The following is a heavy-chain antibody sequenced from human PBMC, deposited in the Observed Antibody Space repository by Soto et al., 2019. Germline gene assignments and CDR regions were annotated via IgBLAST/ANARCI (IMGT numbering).Heavy chain of an antibody. CDR2: ISSSSSYI. CDR3: ARDYYDSSGYYFYYAFDI. Sequence: GGSLRLSCAASGFTFSSYSMNWVRQAPGKGLEWVSSISSSSSYIYYADSVNGGFSISRDNAKNSLYLQMNCLRAKDTAVYYCARDYYDSSGYYFYYAFDIWGQGTMVTVSS. V-gene: IGHV3-21*01. CDR1: GFTFSSYS. D-gene: IGHD3-22*01. J-gene: IGHJ3*02.